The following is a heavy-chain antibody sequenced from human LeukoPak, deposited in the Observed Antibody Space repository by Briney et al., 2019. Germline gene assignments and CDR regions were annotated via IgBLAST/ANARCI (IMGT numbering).Heavy chain of an antibody. Sequence: GGSLRLSRAASGFIFNNYAMTWVRLAPGRGLEWVSGISGSGSSTYYADSVKGRFGISRDNSKNALYLQMNSLRAEDTAEYYCAKLGNDNVWGTYRGNWFDPWGQGTLVIVSS. V-gene: IGHV3-23*01. J-gene: IGHJ5*02. D-gene: IGHD3-16*02. CDR2: ISGSGSST. CDR1: GFIFNNYA. CDR3: AKLGNDNVWGTYRGNWFDP.